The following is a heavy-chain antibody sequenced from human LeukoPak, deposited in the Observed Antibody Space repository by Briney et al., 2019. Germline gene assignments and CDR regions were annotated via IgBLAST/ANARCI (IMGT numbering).Heavy chain of an antibody. V-gene: IGHV3-48*04. J-gene: IGHJ4*02. D-gene: IGHD6-13*01. CDR2: ISSSGNSR. CDR3: ARGAEAGRSKSYYLEY. CDR1: GFILSNYR. Sequence: PGGSLRLSCAASGFILSNYRMNWVRQAPGKGLEWVSYISSSGNSREYADSVKGRLTISRDNAKNSLYLQMNSLRAEDTAVYYCARGAEAGRSKSYYLEYWGQGTLVTVSS.